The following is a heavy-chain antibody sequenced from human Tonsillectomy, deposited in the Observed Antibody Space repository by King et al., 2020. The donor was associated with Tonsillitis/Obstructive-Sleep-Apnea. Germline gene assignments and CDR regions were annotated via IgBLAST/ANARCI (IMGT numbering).Heavy chain of an antibody. Sequence: QLQESGPGLVKPSETLSLTCTVSSDSISNYYWSWIRQPAGKGLEWIGRIYTSGSTNYNPSLKSRVTMSVDTSKNQFSLKVNYVTAADTAVYYWARAQVLDKVTNFDDWGQGTLVTVSA. J-gene: IGHJ4*02. D-gene: IGHD4-11*01. V-gene: IGHV4-4*07. CDR2: IYTSGST. CDR1: SDSISNYY. CDR3: ARAQVLDKVTNFDD.